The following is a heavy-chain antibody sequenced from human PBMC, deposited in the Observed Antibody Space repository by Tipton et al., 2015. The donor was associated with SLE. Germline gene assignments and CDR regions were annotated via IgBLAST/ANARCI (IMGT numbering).Heavy chain of an antibody. V-gene: IGHV4-38-2*02. CDR1: GYSISSGYY. D-gene: IGHD6-13*01. J-gene: IGHJ4*02. Sequence: LRLSCAVSGYSISSGYYWGWIRQPPGKGLEWIGSIYHSGNTYNNPSLKSRVTISVDTSKNQFSLKLSSVTAADTAVYYCARDGSSSWYTYYFDSWGQGTLVTVSS. CDR3: ARDGSSSWYTYYFDS. CDR2: IYHSGNT.